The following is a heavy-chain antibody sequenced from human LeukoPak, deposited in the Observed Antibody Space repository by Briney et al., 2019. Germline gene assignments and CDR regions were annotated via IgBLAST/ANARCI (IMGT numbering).Heavy chain of an antibody. D-gene: IGHD3-10*01. J-gene: IGHJ4*01. CDR3: ARDVGITVVRGTCDY. Sequence: ASVKVSCKASGFTFTSYYMHWVRQAPGQGLEWIGIINPSGGRTRYAQRLQGRVTMTRDTSTSTVYMELSSLRSEDTAVYYCARDVGITVVRGTCDYWGQGTLVTVSS. V-gene: IGHV1-46*01. CDR2: INPSGGRT. CDR1: GFTFTSYY.